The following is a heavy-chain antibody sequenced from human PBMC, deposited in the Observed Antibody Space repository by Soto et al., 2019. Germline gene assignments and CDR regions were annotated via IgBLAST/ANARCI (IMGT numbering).Heavy chain of an antibody. J-gene: IGHJ4*02. D-gene: IGHD3-10*01. V-gene: IGHV4-59*01. CDR1: GGSINSYY. CDR3: AGDYGPGSRNRQFDF. CDR2: IYDTGST. Sequence: SETLSLTCTVSGGSINSYYWSWIRQPPGKGLEWIGWIYDTGSTLYNPSLKSRVTMSVDTSKNQFSLKLTSVTAADTAVYYCAGDYGPGSRNRQFDFWGQGTLVTVSS.